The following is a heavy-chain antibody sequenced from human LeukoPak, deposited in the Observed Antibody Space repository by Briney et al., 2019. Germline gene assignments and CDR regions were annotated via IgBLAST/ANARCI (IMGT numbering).Heavy chain of an antibody. Sequence: GASVKVSCKASGYTFTAHYLHWVRQAPGQGLEWMGWINPNNGDSKSAQKFQDRVIMTSDTSIRTAYMELGSLRSDDAAVYYCARVNRALDSWGQGTLVTVSS. V-gene: IGHV1-2*02. CDR3: ARVNRALDS. CDR1: GYTFTAHY. J-gene: IGHJ4*02. CDR2: INPNNGDS.